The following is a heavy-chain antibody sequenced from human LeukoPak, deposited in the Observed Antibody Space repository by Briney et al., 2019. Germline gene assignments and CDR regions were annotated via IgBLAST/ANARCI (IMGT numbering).Heavy chain of an antibody. V-gene: IGHV4-39*07. CDR1: GDFINKSSYY. J-gene: IGHJ4*02. D-gene: IGHD3-3*01. CDR3: ARGVAIFGVAQGVDY. CDR2: IFYSGTT. Sequence: SETLSLTCIVSGDFINKSSYYWGWIRQPPGKGLEWIGNIFYSGTTYFNPSLTSRVTISLDTSKKQFSLKLSPVSAADTAVYYCARGVAIFGVAQGVDYWGQGTLVIVSS.